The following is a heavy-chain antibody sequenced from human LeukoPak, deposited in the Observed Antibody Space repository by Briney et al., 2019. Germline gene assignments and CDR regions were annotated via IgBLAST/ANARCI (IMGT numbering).Heavy chain of an antibody. V-gene: IGHV3-23*01. CDR1: GFTFSSYA. D-gene: IGHD6-19*01. CDR3: AEKFGSSNWYVGFDY. J-gene: IGHJ4*02. CDR2: ISGSGGTT. Sequence: GGSLRLSCAASGFTFSSYAMSWVRQAPGKGLERVSVISGSGGTTYYADSVKGRFTISRDNSKNTLDLQMNSLRVEDMAVYYCAEKFGSSNWYVGFDYWGQGTLVTVSS.